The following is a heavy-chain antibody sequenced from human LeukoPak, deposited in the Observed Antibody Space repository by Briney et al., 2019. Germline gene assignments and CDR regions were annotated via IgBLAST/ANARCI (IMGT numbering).Heavy chain of an antibody. Sequence: GGSLRLSCAASGFAFSSYAMNWVRQAPGKGLEWVSGTGSTGVSTFYADSVKGRFTVSRDNSKNTLSLQMNSLRAEDTAVYYCAKDPGVVPAHYFDYWGQGTLVTVSS. V-gene: IGHV3-23*01. D-gene: IGHD2-2*01. CDR1: GFAFSSYA. CDR3: AKDPGVVPAHYFDY. J-gene: IGHJ4*02. CDR2: TGSTGVST.